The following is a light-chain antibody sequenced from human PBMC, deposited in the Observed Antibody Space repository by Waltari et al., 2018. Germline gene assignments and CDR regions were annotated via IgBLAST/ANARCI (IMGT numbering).Light chain of an antibody. J-gene: IGLJ2*01. Sequence: QSALTQPASVSGSPGQSLTISCTGTSSDVGGYNYVSWYQQHPGGAPRLMIYGVTNRPSGVSIRFSGSKYGNTASLTISGLQPEDEAYYYCSSYTTSDTLIFAGGTKLTVL. CDR2: GVT. CDR3: SSYTTSDTLI. V-gene: IGLV2-14*03. CDR1: SSDVGGYNY.